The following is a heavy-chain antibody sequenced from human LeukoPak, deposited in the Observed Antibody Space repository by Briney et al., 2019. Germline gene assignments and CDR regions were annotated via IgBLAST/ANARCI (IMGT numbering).Heavy chain of an antibody. CDR2: IHYSGTT. V-gene: IGHV4-59*01. Sequence: SETLSLTCTVSGGSINSYYWTWIRQPPGKGLEWIGYIHYSGTTNYNPSLRSRVTMSVDTAKNQVSLNLNSVTAADTAVYYCARSMTYRSTWYTDYWGQGTLVTVSS. D-gene: IGHD6-13*01. CDR3: ARSMTYRSTWYTDY. J-gene: IGHJ4*02. CDR1: GGSINSYY.